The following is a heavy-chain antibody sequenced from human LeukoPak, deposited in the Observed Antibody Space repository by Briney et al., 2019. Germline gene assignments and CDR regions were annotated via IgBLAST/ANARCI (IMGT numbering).Heavy chain of an antibody. CDR3: ARYSSGWYCLDY. V-gene: IGHV3-23*01. CDR2: ISGGGST. J-gene: IGHJ4*02. D-gene: IGHD6-19*01. CDR1: GFTFSSYA. Sequence: GGSLRLSCAASGFTFSSYAMSWVRQAPEKGLEWVSAISGGGSTYYADSVKGRFTISRDNSKNTLYLQMNSLRAEDTAVYYCARYSSGWYCLDYWGQGTLVTVSS.